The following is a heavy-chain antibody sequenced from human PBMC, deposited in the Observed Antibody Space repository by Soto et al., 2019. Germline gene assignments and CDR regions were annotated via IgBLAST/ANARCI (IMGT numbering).Heavy chain of an antibody. CDR2: ISSGGSTI. D-gene: IGHD6-13*01. V-gene: IGHV3-48*03. Sequence: EVQLVESGGGLAQPGGSLRLSCVASGFSFSDYEMNWVRQAPGKGLEWVAYISSGGSTIHYADSVRGRFTVSRDNARNSLYRQRNRLSVEDSALYYCARDRAAGGYWGQGTLVTVSS. J-gene: IGHJ4*02. CDR1: GFSFSDYE. CDR3: ARDRAAGGY.